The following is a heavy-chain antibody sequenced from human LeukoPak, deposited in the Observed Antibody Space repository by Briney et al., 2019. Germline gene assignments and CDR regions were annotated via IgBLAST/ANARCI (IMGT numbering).Heavy chain of an antibody. V-gene: IGHV3-23*01. CDR3: ARISGSGSYYGPFDY. J-gene: IGHJ4*02. CDR1: GFTFSSYA. D-gene: IGHD3-10*01. CDR2: ISGSGGRT. Sequence: QPGGSLRLSCAASGFTFSSYAMSWVRQAPGKGLKWVSGISGSGGRTSYADAVKGRFTISRDNAKNSLHLQMNSLRAEDTAVYYCARISGSGSYYGPFDYWGQGTLVTVSS.